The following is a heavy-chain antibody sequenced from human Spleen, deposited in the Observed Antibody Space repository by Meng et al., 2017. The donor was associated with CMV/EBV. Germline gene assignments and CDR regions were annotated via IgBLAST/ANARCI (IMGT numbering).Heavy chain of an antibody. Sequence: GGSLRLSCVASGFTFDDFAMHWVRQAPGKGLQWVALISSDGSNKDNADSVKGRFTISRDNSKHTVYLQMNSLRAEDTAVYYCAKSLLRGYVASVPGFWGQGTLVTVSS. V-gene: IGHV3-30-3*02. D-gene: IGHD5/OR15-5a*01. J-gene: IGHJ1*01. CDR1: GFTFDDFA. CDR2: ISSDGSNK. CDR3: AKSLLRGYVASVPGF.